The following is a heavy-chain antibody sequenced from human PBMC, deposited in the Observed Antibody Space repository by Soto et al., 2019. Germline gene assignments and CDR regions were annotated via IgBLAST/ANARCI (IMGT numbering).Heavy chain of an antibody. V-gene: IGHV4-39*01. CDR3: ARRAHGYPTNWFDP. CDR2: IHDSGIT. J-gene: IGHJ5*02. D-gene: IGHD3-22*01. CDR1: GASVSDSAYY. Sequence: QLQLQESGPGLVKPSETLSLACSVSGASVSDSAYYWGWIRQPPGKGLEWVGSIHDSGITHYNPSLKSRATISVDTSQNQFSLKLSSVTAADTAVYYCARRAHGYPTNWFDPWGQGTLVIVSS.